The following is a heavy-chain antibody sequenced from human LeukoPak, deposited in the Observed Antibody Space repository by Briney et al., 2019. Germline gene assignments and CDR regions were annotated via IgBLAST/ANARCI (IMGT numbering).Heavy chain of an antibody. V-gene: IGHV4-39*01. J-gene: IGHJ5*02. CDR1: GGSLSSSSYY. CDR2: IYYSGST. CDR3: ARGPYTIYGDYVFINWFDP. Sequence: PSEALSVTCTVSGGSLSSSSYYWGWIRQPPGKGLEWIGSIYYSGSTYYNPSLKSRVTLSVDTSKNQFSLKLSSVTAADTAVYYCARGPYTIYGDYVFINWFDPWGQGTLVTVSS. D-gene: IGHD4-17*01.